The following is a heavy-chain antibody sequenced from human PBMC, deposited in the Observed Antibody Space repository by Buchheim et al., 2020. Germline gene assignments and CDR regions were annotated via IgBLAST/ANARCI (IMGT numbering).Heavy chain of an antibody. D-gene: IGHD3-3*01. V-gene: IGHV3-30*18. CDR2: ISYDGSNK. J-gene: IGHJ3*02. Sequence: QVQLVESGGGVVQPGRSLRLSYAASGFTFSSYGMHWVRQAPGKGLEWVAVISYDGSNKYYADSVKGRFTISRDNSKNTLYLQMNSLRAEDTAVYYCAKDWTRYRTIFGSPDIWGQGT. CDR3: AKDWTRYRTIFGSPDI. CDR1: GFTFSSYG.